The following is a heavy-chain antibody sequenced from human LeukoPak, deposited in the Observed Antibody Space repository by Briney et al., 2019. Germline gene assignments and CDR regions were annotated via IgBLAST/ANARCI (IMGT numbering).Heavy chain of an antibody. CDR2: IYTSGST. V-gene: IGHV4-4*07. D-gene: IGHD3-22*01. J-gene: IGHJ3*02. Sequence: SETLSLTCTVSGGSISSYYWSWIRQPAGKGLEWIGRIYTSGSTNYSPSLKSRVAMSVDTSKNQFSLKLSSVTAADTAVYYCARDTCYYDSSGPVPGAFDIWGQGTMVSVSS. CDR1: GGSISSYY. CDR3: ARDTCYYDSSGPVPGAFDI.